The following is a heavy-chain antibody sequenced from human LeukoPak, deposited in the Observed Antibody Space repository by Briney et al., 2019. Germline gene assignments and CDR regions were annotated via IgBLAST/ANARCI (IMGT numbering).Heavy chain of an antibody. CDR1: GGSFSGYY. J-gene: IGHJ4*02. Sequence: SETLSLTCAVYGGSFSGYYWSWIRQPPGKGLEWIGEINHSGSTNYNPSLKSRVTRSVDTSKNQFSLKLSSVTAADTAVYYCARARGMVRNFDYWGQGTLVTVSS. V-gene: IGHV4-34*01. CDR2: INHSGST. CDR3: ARARGMVRNFDY. D-gene: IGHD5-18*01.